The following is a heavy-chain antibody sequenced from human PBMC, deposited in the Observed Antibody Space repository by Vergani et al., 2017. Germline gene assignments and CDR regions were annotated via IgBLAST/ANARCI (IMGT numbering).Heavy chain of an antibody. J-gene: IGHJ4*02. D-gene: IGHD2-2*02. V-gene: IGHV3-30-3*01. CDR3: VRDRGLCAGGRCYTEAWDY. CDR1: GFALNRHA. Sequence: QVQLVESGGGVVQPGTSLRLFCVVSGFALNRHAMYWVRQAPGKGLEWVVGISFDGTNEYYPDLVKGRFTISRDIAKNTLYLQVRSLRLEDTGVYHCVRDRGLCAGGRCYTEAWDYWGQGTPVTVSS. CDR2: ISFDGTNE.